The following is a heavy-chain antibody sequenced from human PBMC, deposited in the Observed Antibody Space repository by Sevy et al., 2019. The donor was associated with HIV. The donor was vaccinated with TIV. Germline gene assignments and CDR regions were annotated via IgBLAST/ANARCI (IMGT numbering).Heavy chain of an antibody. CDR2: IIPIFGTA. Sequence: ASVKVSCKASGGTFSSYAISWVRQAPGQGLEWMGGIIPIFGTANYAQKFQGRVTITVDESMSTAYMELSSLRSEDTAVYYCAEAVAARGYSYGPPYYGMDVWGQGTTVTVSS. V-gene: IGHV1-69*13. D-gene: IGHD5-18*01. CDR1: GGTFSSYA. J-gene: IGHJ6*02. CDR3: AEAVAARGYSYGPPYYGMDV.